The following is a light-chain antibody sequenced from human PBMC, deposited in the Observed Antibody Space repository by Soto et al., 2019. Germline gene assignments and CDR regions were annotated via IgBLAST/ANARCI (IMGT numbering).Light chain of an antibody. J-gene: IGLJ1*01. CDR1: SSNIGSLS. CDR3: AAWNGTLNGLYV. CDR2: RDY. Sequence: QSVLTQPPSAYGTPGQRVTISCSGSSSNIGSLSVDWYQHLPGTAPKLLIYRDYHRPSGVPDRFSGSKSGTSASLDISGLQSEDDADYYCAAWNGTLNGLYVFGTGTKVTVL. V-gene: IGLV1-44*01.